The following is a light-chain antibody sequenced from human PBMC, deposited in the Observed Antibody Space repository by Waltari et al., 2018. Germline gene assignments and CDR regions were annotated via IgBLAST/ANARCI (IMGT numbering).Light chain of an antibody. CDR2: DNY. Sequence: QSVLTQPPSLYAAPGQKVTISCAGSSTTIGNNYVSWYQQLPGTAPNLLIFDNYKRPSGIADRFSVSKSGTSATLAITGLQSGDEADYYCGTWDSSLNGVVFGGGTKLTVL. V-gene: IGLV1-51*01. J-gene: IGLJ2*01. CDR3: GTWDSSLNGVV. CDR1: STTIGNNY.